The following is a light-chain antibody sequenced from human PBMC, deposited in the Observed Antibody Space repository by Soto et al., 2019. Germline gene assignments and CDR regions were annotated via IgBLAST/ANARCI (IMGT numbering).Light chain of an antibody. CDR1: QSISQS. CDR3: QQYGGSPRT. CDR2: DAS. V-gene: IGKV3-20*01. J-gene: IGKJ1*01. Sequence: EVVLTQSPGTLSLSPGERATLSCRASQSISQSLAWYQQRPGQSPRLLIYDASRRATDIPDRFTGSGFGTDFTLTISRLAPEDLAVYYCQQYGGSPRTFGQGTKVELK.